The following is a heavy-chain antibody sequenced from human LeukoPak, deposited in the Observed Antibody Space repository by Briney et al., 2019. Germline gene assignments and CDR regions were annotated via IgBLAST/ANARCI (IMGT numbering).Heavy chain of an antibody. V-gene: IGHV3-7*04. CDR1: GSEFTFNRYW. J-gene: IGHJ4*02. CDR3: ARNALFGSGRTHLDF. Sequence: GGSLRLSCVASGSEFTFNRYWMSWVRQAPGKGLQWVANIKHDGGEAFYVDSVKGRFTISRDNARNLLSLQMNSLTIDDTGVYFCARNALFGSGRTHLDFWGQGTLVSVSP. CDR2: IKHDGGEA. D-gene: IGHD3-10*01.